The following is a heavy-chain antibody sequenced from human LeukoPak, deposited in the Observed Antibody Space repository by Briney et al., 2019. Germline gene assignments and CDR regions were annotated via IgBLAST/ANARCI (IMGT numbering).Heavy chain of an antibody. CDR3: AKGPVVPAAIPGYNYYYYYYYMDV. Sequence: GGSLRLSCAASGFTFSSYSMNWVRQAPGKGLEWVSSISSSSSYIYYADSVKGRFTISRDNAKNSLYLQMNSLRAEDTAVYYCAKGPVVPAAIPGYNYYYYYYYMDVWGKGTTVTISS. V-gene: IGHV3-21*04. J-gene: IGHJ6*03. D-gene: IGHD2-2*01. CDR1: GFTFSSYS. CDR2: ISSSSSYI.